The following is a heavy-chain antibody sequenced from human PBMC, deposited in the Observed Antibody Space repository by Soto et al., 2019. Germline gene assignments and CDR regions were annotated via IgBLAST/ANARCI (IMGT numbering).Heavy chain of an antibody. CDR1: GFTFSGSA. Sequence: VQLVESGGGLVQPGGSLKLSCAASGFTFSGSAMHWVRQASGKGLEWVGRIRSKANSYATAYAASVKGRFTISRDDSKNTAYLQMNSLKTEDTAVYYCTRLLYYDFWSGYYLTDDYWGQGTLVTVSS. CDR2: IRSKANSYAT. J-gene: IGHJ4*02. V-gene: IGHV3-73*02. D-gene: IGHD3-3*01. CDR3: TRLLYYDFWSGYYLTDDY.